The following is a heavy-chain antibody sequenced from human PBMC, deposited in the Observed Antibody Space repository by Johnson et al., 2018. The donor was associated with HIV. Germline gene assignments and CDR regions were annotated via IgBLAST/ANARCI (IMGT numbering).Heavy chain of an antibody. CDR3: ARGGVGDVFDI. Sequence: VQLVESGGVVVQPGGSLRLSCPVSGFTFDDYAMHWVRQAPGKGLEWVSLISWDGNTIYYADSVKGRFTISRDNAKNSLYLQMNSLRAEDTAVYYCARGGVGDVFDIWGQGTMVTVSS. J-gene: IGHJ3*02. CDR1: GFTFDDYA. V-gene: IGHV3-43D*04. D-gene: IGHD1-26*01. CDR2: ISWDGNTI.